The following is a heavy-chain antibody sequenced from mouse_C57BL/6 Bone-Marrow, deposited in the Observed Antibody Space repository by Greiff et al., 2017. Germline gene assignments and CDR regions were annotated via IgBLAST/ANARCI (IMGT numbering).Heavy chain of an antibody. Sequence: QVTLKVSGPGILQSSQTLSLTCSFSGFSLSTSGMGVSWIRQPSGKGLEWLAHIYWDDDKRYNPSLKSRLTISKDTSRNQVFLKITSVDTADTATYYCARRCYYYGSSYVYYAMDYWGQGTSVTVSS. CDR1: GFSLSTSGMG. CDR2: IYWDDDK. J-gene: IGHJ4*01. CDR3: ARRCYYYGSSYVYYAMDY. V-gene: IGHV8-12*01. D-gene: IGHD1-1*01.